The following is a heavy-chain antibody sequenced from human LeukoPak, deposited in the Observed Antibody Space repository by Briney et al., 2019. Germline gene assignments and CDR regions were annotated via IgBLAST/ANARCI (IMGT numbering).Heavy chain of an antibody. CDR2: IYYSGST. CDR1: GGSFSTYY. Sequence: SETLSLTCTVSGGSFSTYYWSWIRQPPGKGLEWIAYIYYSGSTNYNPSLQSRVTISVDTSKNQFSLKLNSVTAADTAVYYCARGGYYGSGNDFRFDPWGQGTLVTVSS. D-gene: IGHD3-10*01. J-gene: IGHJ5*02. CDR3: ARGGYYGSGNDFRFDP. V-gene: IGHV4-59*01.